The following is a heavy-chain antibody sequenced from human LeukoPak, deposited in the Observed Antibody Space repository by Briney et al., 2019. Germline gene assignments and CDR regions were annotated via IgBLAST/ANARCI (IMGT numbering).Heavy chain of an antibody. J-gene: IGHJ6*02. D-gene: IGHD3-10*01. CDR1: GYTFTGYY. Sequence: SVKVSCKASGYTFTGYYMHWVRQAPGQGLEWMGGIIPIFGTANYAQKFQGRVTITADESTSTAYMELSSLRSEDTAVYYCASRRYGSGSYYPDTTYYYGMDVWGQGTTVTVSS. CDR3: ASRRYGSGSYYPDTTYYYGMDV. CDR2: IIPIFGTA. V-gene: IGHV1-69*13.